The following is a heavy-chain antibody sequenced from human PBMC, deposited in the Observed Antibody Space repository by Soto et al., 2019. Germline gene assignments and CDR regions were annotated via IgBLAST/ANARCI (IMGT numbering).Heavy chain of an antibody. V-gene: IGHV4-4*07. D-gene: IGHD2-15*01. Sequence: SETRSLTCTVSGGSISSYYWSWIRQPAGKGLEWIGRIYTSGSTNYNPSLKSRVTMSVDTSKNQFSLKLSSVTAADTAVYYCASEGYCSGGRCQSNGMDVWGQGTTVTVSS. CDR2: IYTSGST. J-gene: IGHJ6*02. CDR1: GGSISSYY. CDR3: ASEGYCSGGRCQSNGMDV.